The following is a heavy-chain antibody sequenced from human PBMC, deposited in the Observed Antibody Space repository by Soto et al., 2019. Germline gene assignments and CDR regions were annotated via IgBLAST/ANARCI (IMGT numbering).Heavy chain of an antibody. CDR1: GGSISSYY. Sequence: SETLCLTCTVSGGSISSYYWSWIRQPPGKGLERIGYIYYSGSTNYNPSLKSRVTISVDTSKNQFSLKLSAVTAADTAVYYWARGRIQLWYPFDYWGQGYLVTVX. D-gene: IGHD5-18*01. V-gene: IGHV4-59*01. CDR2: IYYSGST. J-gene: IGHJ4*02. CDR3: ARGRIQLWYPFDY.